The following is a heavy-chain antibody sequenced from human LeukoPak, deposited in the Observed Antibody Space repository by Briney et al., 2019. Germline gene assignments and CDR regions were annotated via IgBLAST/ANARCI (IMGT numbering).Heavy chain of an antibody. D-gene: IGHD3-10*01. CDR3: ARSSPELLWFGENGINGEY. V-gene: IGHV1-18*01. J-gene: IGHJ4*02. CDR1: GYTFTSYG. Sequence: GASVKVSCKASGYTFTSYGISWVRQAPGQGLEWMGWISAYNGNTNYAQKLQGRVTMTTDTSTSTAYMELRSLRSDDTAVYYCARSSPELLWFGENGINGEYWGQGTLVTVSS. CDR2: ISAYNGNT.